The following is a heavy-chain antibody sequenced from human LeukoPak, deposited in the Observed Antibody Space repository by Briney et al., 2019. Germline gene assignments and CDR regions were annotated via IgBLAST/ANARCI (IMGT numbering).Heavy chain of an antibody. CDR2: ISTSGSTT. D-gene: IGHD3-10*02. V-gene: IGHV3-48*03. J-gene: IGHJ4*02. Sequence: SGFTFSDYEINWVRQAPGKGLEWVSCISTSGSTTYYADSVKGRFTISRDNAKNSLFLQMNTLTVEDTAVYYCARGALHVFDYWGQGTPVTVSS. CDR3: ARGALHVFDY. CDR1: GFTFSDYE.